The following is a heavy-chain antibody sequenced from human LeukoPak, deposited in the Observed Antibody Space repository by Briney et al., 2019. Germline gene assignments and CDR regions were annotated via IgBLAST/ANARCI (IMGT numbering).Heavy chain of an antibody. D-gene: IGHD4-17*01. CDR2: INPNSGGT. Sequence: GASVKVSCKASGYTFTGYYMHWVRQAPGQGLEWMGWINPNSGGTNYAQQFQGRVTMTRDKSISTAYIELSRLRSDDRAVYYCARDVGGATVTPWWGQGTLVTVP. CDR3: ARDVGGATVTPW. J-gene: IGHJ4*02. CDR1: GYTFTGYY. V-gene: IGHV1-2*02.